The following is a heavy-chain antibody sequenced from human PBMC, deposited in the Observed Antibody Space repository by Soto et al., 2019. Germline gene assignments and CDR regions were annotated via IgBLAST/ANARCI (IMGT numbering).Heavy chain of an antibody. CDR2: IDPSDSYT. V-gene: IGHV5-10-1*01. CDR3: ARVHKNWFDS. Sequence: PGESLKISCKGPGHLFNNHWIHWVRQTPGKGLEWLGKIDPSDSYTNYSPSFEGHVTISTDKSTTTAFLQWSSLRASDTALYYCARVHKNWFDSWAQGTMVTVSS. J-gene: IGHJ5*01. CDR1: GHLFNNHW.